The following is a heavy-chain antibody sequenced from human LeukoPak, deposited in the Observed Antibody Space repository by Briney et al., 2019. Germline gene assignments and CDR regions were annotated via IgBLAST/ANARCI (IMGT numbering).Heavy chain of an antibody. CDR3: ARREGSSGYY. CDR2: IYYSGST. D-gene: IGHD3-22*01. J-gene: IGHJ4*02. V-gene: IGHV4-39*01. CDR1: GVSIRSSYYY. Sequence: SETLSLTCTVSGVSIRSSYYYWGWIRQPPGKGLEWIGSIYYSGSTYYNPSLKSRVTISVDTSKNQFSLKLSSVTAADTAVYYCARREGSSGYYWGQGTLVTVSS.